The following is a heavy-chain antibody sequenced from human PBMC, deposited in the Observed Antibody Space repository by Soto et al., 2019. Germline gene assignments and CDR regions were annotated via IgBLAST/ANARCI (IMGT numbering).Heavy chain of an antibody. Sequence: GGSLRLSCAASGFTFRNYGLHWVRQAPGKGLEWVADVSYDGANKYYGDSVRGRFTISRDDSKNTLYLHMDSLRTEDTAVYYCAKDHRLTGTTAYYFDSWGQGPLVTVYS. CDR3: AKDHRLTGTTAYYFDS. D-gene: IGHD1-1*01. CDR2: VSYDGANK. CDR1: GFTFRNYG. V-gene: IGHV3-30*18. J-gene: IGHJ4*02.